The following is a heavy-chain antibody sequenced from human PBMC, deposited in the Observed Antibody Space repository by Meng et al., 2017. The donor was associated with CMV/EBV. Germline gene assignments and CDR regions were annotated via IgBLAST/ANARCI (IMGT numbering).Heavy chain of an antibody. V-gene: IGHV3-11*05. Sequence: GQLVGCGVGLVKPGGSLRLSCAAFGFTFSDYYMSWIRQAPGKGLEWVSYISSSSSYTNYADSVKGRFTISRDNAKNSLYLQMNSLRAEDTAVYYCARRTYYSEAFDIWGQGTMVTVSS. CDR1: GFTFSDYY. D-gene: IGHD3-10*01. J-gene: IGHJ3*02. CDR3: ARRTYYSEAFDI. CDR2: ISSSSSYT.